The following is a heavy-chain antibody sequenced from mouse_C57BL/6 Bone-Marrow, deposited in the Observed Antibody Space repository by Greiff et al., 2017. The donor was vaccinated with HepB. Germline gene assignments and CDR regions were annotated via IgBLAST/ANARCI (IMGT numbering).Heavy chain of an antibody. CDR1: GYTFTSYW. V-gene: IGHV1-64*01. J-gene: IGHJ4*01. CDR3: ARGSSGPYYAMDY. Sequence: QVQLQQPGAELVMPGASVKLSCKASGYTFTSYWMHWVKQRPGQGLEWIGMIHPNSGSTNYNEKFKSKATLTVDKSSSTAYMQLSSLTSEDSAVYYCARGSSGPYYAMDYWGQGTSVTVSS. D-gene: IGHD3-2*02. CDR2: IHPNSGST.